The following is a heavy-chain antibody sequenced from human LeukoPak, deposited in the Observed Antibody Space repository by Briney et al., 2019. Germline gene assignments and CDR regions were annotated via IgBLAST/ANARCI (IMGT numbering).Heavy chain of an antibody. Sequence: GWIRQPPGKGLEWIGSIYYSGTTHYNPSLESRVTISVDTSKNQFSLKLASVTAADTAIYYCAKGAGGFSYYNWFDPWGQGTLVTVSS. D-gene: IGHD5-18*01. CDR2: IYYSGTT. CDR3: AKGAGGFSYYNWFDP. V-gene: IGHV4-39*07. J-gene: IGHJ5*02.